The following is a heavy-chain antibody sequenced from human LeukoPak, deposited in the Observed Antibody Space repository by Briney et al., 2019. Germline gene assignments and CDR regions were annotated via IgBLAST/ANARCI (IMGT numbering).Heavy chain of an antibody. CDR3: AKAAPGSGYYLFDY. CDR2: ISGSGGNT. CDR1: GFTFSRYA. V-gene: IGHV3-23*01. Sequence: GPSLTLSCPASGFTFSRYAMSWVRQAPGKGLGWVSAISGSGGNTYYADSVKGRFTISRDNSKNTLYLQMNSLRAEDTAVYYCAKAAPGSGYYLFDYWGQGTLVTVSS. J-gene: IGHJ4*02. D-gene: IGHD3-22*01.